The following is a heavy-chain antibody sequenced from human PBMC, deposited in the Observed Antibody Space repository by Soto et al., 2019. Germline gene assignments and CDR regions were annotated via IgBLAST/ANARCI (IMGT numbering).Heavy chain of an antibody. CDR2: IIPIFGTA. V-gene: IGHV1-69*05. Sequence: QVQLVQSGAEVKKPGSSVKVSCKASGGTFSSYAISWVRQAPGQGLEWMGGIIPIFGTANYAQKFQGRVTXTXDXXTSTDYMELSSLRSEDTAVYYCAARGYSYGRSFDYWGQGTLVTVSS. D-gene: IGHD5-18*01. CDR3: AARGYSYGRSFDY. CDR1: GGTFSSYA. J-gene: IGHJ4*02.